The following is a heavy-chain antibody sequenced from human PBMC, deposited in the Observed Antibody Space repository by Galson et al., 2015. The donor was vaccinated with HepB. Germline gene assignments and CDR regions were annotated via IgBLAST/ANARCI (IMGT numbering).Heavy chain of an antibody. D-gene: IGHD3-22*01. CDR3: ASVGYYDSSGLSP. CDR1: GSANSISRYY. J-gene: IGHJ4*01. Sequence: DTLSRTYTLSGSANSISRYYLGRSRQPPRKGLAWTGSSPCRGCTDYNPSLKSRVTISVDTSKNQFSLKLSSVTAADTAVYYCASVGYYDSSGLSPRGQGTMVTVSS. V-gene: IGHV4-39*01. CDR2: SPCRGCT.